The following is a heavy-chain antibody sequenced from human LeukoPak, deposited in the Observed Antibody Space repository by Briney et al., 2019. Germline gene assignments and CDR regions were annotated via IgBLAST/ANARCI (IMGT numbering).Heavy chain of an antibody. CDR1: GFTFSSYS. CDR3: ARDRRLRDFDY. J-gene: IGHJ4*02. V-gene: IGHV3-21*01. D-gene: IGHD5-18*01. Sequence: GGSPRLSCAASGFTFSSYSMNWVRQAPGKGLEWVSSIISTSSYIYYAASVKGRFTISRDNAKNSLYLQMNSLRAEDTAVYYCARDRRLRDFDYWGQGTLVTVSS. CDR2: IISTSSYI.